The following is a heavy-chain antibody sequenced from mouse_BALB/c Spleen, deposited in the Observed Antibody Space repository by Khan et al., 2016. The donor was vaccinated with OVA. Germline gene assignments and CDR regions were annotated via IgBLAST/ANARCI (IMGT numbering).Heavy chain of an antibody. J-gene: IGHJ3*01. Sequence: EVQLVESGGDLVKPGGSLKLSCAASGFTFSNYGMSWVRQIPDKRLEWVATINSDGTYTYYPDSVKGRFTIPRNNAKNTLYLEMSSLKSEDTAMYYCASHLTGSFAYWGQGTLVTVSA. V-gene: IGHV5-6*01. CDR1: GFTFSNYG. CDR3: ASHLTGSFAY. CDR2: INSDGTYT. D-gene: IGHD4-1*01.